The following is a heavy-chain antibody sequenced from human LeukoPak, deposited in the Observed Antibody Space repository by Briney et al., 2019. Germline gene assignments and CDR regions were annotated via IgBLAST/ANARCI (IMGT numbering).Heavy chain of an antibody. CDR3: ARSVVAGGTDAFHI. V-gene: IGHV4-38-2*01. CDR2: ISHSGST. Sequence: SETLSLTCAVSGYSISSGDYWGWIRQPPGKGLEWIGSISHSGSTYYSPSLKSRVTISIDTSQNQFFLNLSSVTAADTAVYYCARSVVAGGTDAFHIWGPGTMVTVSS. D-gene: IGHD6-19*01. CDR1: GYSISSGDY. J-gene: IGHJ3*02.